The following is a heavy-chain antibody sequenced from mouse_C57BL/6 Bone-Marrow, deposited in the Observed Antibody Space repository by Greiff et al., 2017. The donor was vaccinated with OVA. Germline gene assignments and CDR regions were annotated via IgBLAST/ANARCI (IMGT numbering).Heavy chain of an antibody. CDR2: IDPSDSET. V-gene: IGHV1-52*01. CDR3: ARRYYGYWYFDV. J-gene: IGHJ1*03. CDR1: GYTFTSYW. D-gene: IGHD1-1*01. Sequence: VKLQQPGAELVRPGSSVKLSCKASGYTFTSYWMHWVKQRPIQGLEWIGNIDPSDSETHYNQKFKDKATLTVDKSSSTAYMQLSSLTSEDSAVYYCARRYYGYWYFDVWGTGTTVTVSS.